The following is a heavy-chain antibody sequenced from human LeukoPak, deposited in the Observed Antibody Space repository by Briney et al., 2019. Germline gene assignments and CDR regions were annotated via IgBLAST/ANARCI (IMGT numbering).Heavy chain of an antibody. CDR1: GGSISSSSYY. V-gene: IGHV4-39*01. Sequence: SETLSLTCTVSGGSISSSSYYWGWIRQPPGKGLEWIGSIYYSGSTYYNPSLKSRVTISVDTSKNQFSLKLSSVTAADTAVYYCARRGCSSTSCFAGWFDPWGQGTLVTVSS. CDR2: IYYSGST. D-gene: IGHD2-2*01. CDR3: ARRGCSSTSCFAGWFDP. J-gene: IGHJ5*02.